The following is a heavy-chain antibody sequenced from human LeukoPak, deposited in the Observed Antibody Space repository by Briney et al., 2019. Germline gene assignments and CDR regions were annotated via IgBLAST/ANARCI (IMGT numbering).Heavy chain of an antibody. Sequence: SETLSLTCAVYGGSFSGYYWSWIRQPPGKGLEWIGEINHSGSTNYNPSLKSRVTISVDTSKNQFSLKLSSVTAADTAVYYCARVKEAEGYYYYYYYMDVWGKGTTVTVSS. V-gene: IGHV4-34*01. CDR1: GGSFSGYY. CDR2: INHSGST. J-gene: IGHJ6*03. CDR3: ARVKEAEGYYYYYYYMDV.